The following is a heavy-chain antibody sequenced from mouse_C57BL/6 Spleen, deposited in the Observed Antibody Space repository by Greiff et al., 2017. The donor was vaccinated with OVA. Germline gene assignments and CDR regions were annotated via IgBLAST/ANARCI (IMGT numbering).Heavy chain of an antibody. V-gene: IGHV3-6*01. Sequence: ESGPGLVKPSQSLSLTCSVTGYSITSGYYWNWIRQFPGNKLEWMGYIRYDGSTNYNPSLKNRISITRDTSMNQFFLKLNSVTTEDTATYYCASWGVRYAMDYWGQGASVTVSS. CDR2: IRYDGST. J-gene: IGHJ4*01. D-gene: IGHD4-1*01. CDR1: GYSITSGYY. CDR3: ASWGVRYAMDY.